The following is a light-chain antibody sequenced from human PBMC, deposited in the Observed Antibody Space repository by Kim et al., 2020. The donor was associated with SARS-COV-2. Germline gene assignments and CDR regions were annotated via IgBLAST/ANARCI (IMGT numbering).Light chain of an antibody. V-gene: IGKV1-16*01. Sequence: YVSWFQHKPGKGPKSLIYASSTLQSGVPSRFSGSGSGTHFTLTITSLQPEDTATYYCQQYGNYPYTFGQGTKLEI. CDR1: Y. J-gene: IGKJ2*01. CDR2: ASS. CDR3: QQYGNYPYT.